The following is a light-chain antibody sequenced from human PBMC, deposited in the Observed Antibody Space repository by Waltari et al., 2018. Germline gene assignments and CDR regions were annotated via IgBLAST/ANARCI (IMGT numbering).Light chain of an antibody. CDR2: DVT. J-gene: IGLJ1*01. CDR1: RSDVGGYTY. Sequence: QSALTQPASVSGSPGQSITISCSGSRSDVGGYTYVSWYQQHPDKVPKLLIYDVTYRPSGVSNRFSGSKSGNTASLTISGLQAEDEADYYCSSFTTSSTYVFGTGTRVTVL. V-gene: IGLV2-14*03. CDR3: SSFTTSSTYV.